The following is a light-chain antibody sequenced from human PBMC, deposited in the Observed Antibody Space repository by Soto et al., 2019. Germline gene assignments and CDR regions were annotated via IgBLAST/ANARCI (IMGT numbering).Light chain of an antibody. Sequence: DIQRTQFPSTLSASVGDRVTITCRASQNIGRWLAWYQQKPGKAPKILIYDVSNLETGVPSRFSGSGSGTEFTLTISSLQPDDFATYYCQQYNTYSTFGQGTKVEIK. CDR1: QNIGRW. V-gene: IGKV1-5*01. CDR3: QQYNTYST. CDR2: DVS. J-gene: IGKJ1*01.